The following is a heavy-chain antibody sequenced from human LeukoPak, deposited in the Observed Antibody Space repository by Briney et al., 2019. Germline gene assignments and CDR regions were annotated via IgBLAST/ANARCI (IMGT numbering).Heavy chain of an antibody. V-gene: IGHV3-15*01. D-gene: IGHD6-19*01. J-gene: IGHJ4*02. CDR2: IKSKTDGGTT. Sequence: GGSLRLSCAASGFTFSNSWMSWVRQAPGKGPEWVGRIKSKTDGGTTDYAATVKGRFTISRDDSKNTLYLQMNSLKTEDTAVYYCTTDPGAVAGRNWGQGTLVTVSS. CDR3: TTDPGAVAGRN. CDR1: GFTFSNSW.